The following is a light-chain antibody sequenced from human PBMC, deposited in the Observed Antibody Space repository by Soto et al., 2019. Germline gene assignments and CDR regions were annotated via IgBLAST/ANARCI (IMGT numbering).Light chain of an antibody. CDR3: QQYTGDPYT. CDR2: DVS. V-gene: IGKV1-5*01. Sequence: DIQMTQSPSTLSASVGDRVTITCRASQDVRSWLAWYQQKSGEAPKLLIYDVSRLESGVPSRFSGSGSGTEFTLTINSLQPDDFATYYCQQYTGDPYTFGQGTKIEIK. J-gene: IGKJ2*01. CDR1: QDVRSW.